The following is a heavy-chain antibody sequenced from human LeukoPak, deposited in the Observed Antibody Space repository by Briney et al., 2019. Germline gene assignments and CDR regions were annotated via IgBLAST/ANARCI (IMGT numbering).Heavy chain of an antibody. V-gene: IGHV4-4*02. CDR3: ARGIGSTSYGLKNWFDP. CDR2: IYHSGST. CDR1: GGSISSSNW. D-gene: IGHD2-2*01. Sequence: SETLSLTCAVSGGSISSSNWWSWARQPPGRGLEWIGEIYHSGSTNYNPSLKSRVTISVDKSKNQFSLKLSSVTAADTAVYYCARGIGSTSYGLKNWFDPWGQGTLVTVSS. J-gene: IGHJ5*02.